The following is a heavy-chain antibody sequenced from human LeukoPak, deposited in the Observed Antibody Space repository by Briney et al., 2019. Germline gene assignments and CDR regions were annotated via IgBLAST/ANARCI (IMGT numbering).Heavy chain of an antibody. Sequence: GGSLRPSCVASGFTFGNYAMSWVRLAPGKGLEWVSGITGSGGSTFYADSVKGRFTISRDNSKNTLFLEMNSLRAEDTAVYYCAKGQWELPYLDGMDVWGQGTTVTVSS. CDR1: GFTFGNYA. J-gene: IGHJ6*02. V-gene: IGHV3-23*01. CDR3: AKGQWELPYLDGMDV. D-gene: IGHD1-26*01. CDR2: ITGSGGST.